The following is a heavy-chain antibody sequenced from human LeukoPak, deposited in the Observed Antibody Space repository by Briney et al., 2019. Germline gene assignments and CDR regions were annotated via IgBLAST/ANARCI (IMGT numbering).Heavy chain of an antibody. J-gene: IGHJ4*02. V-gene: IGHV3-23*01. CDR3: AKDSSVTKLSPADY. CDR2: ISSSGGST. CDR1: AFTFSTNA. D-gene: IGHD4-17*01. Sequence: LAGGSLSPSCAASAFTFSTNAMSWVSHAPREVLEWVSAISSSGGSTYYADSVKGRFTISRDNSKNTLYLQMNSLRAEDTAVYYCAKDSSVTKLSPADYWGQGTLVTVSS.